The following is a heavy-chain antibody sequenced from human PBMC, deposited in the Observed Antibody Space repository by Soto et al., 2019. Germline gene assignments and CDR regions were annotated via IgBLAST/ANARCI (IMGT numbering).Heavy chain of an antibody. CDR2: IDNAGSSA. V-gene: IGHV3-74*01. D-gene: IGHD3-22*01. CDR3: ARYLLYYKDISSRPLNAFDV. J-gene: IGHJ3*01. Sequence: SWNGSGYSFIIYWMRWIRQDKGKGPVWVSRIDNAGSSARYADSVKGRFTISRDNAKNSLYLQMNSLRAEDTAVYYCARYLLYYKDISSRPLNAFDVRVKGTMVTVSS. CDR1: GYSFIIYW.